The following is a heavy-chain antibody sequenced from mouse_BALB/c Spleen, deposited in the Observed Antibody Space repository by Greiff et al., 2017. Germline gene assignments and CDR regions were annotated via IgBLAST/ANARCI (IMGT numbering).Heavy chain of an antibody. J-gene: IGHJ3*01. D-gene: IGHD2-1*01. CDR2: IDPETGGT. Sequence: VQLQESGAELVRPGASVTLSCKASGYTFTDYEMHWVKQTPVHGLEWIGAIDPETGGTAYNQKFKGKATLTADKSSSTAYMELRSLTSEDSAVYYCTYYGNYGRFAYWGQGTLVTVSA. CDR3: TYYGNYGRFAY. CDR1: GYTFTDYE. V-gene: IGHV1-15*01.